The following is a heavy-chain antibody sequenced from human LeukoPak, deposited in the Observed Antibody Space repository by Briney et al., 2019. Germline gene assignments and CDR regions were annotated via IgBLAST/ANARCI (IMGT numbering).Heavy chain of an antibody. CDR1: GGTFSNYG. J-gene: IGHJ2*01. CDR2: IIPIRGTT. D-gene: IGHD3-22*01. V-gene: IGHV1-69*04. CDR3: ARVILGDYYDSSGPKESWYFDL. Sequence: SVKVSCTASGGTFSNYGITWVRQPPGQGLEWMGRIIPIRGTTNYAPKFQGRVTITADKSTTTAYIELRSLRSEDTAVYYCARVILGDYYDSSGPKESWYFDLWGRGTLVTVSS.